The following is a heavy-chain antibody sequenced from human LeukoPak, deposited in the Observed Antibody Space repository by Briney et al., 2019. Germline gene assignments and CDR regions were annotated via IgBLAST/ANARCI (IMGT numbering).Heavy chain of an antibody. CDR2: INPNNGGT. CDR3: ATDYYDSSGYCDY. D-gene: IGHD3-22*01. Sequence: ASVKVSCKASGYPFTGYYLHWIRQAPGQGLEYMGRINPNNGGTNYAQKFQDRVTMTRDTSISTAYMELSSLRSEDTAVYYCATDYYDSSGYCDYWGQGTLVTVSS. J-gene: IGHJ4*02. CDR1: GYPFTGYY. V-gene: IGHV1-2*06.